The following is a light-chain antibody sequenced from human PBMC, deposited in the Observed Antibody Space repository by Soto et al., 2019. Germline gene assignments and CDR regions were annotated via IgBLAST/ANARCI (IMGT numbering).Light chain of an antibody. CDR1: RRDVGAYNS. CDR3: SAYTASSTLM. J-gene: IGLJ3*02. Sequence: QSVLTQPASVSGSAGQSITISCTGTRRDVGAYNSVSWYQQYPGTAPKLIIYEVRNRPSGVSSRFSGSKSGSTASLTISGLQSEDESNYYCSAYTASSTLMFGGGTKVTVL. V-gene: IGLV2-14*01. CDR2: EVR.